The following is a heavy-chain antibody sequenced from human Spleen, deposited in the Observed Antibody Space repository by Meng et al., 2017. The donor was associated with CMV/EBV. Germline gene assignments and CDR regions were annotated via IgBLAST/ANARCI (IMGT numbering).Heavy chain of an antibody. Sequence: SETLSLTCTVSGGSISSYYWSWIRQPPGKGLEWIGYIYYIGSTNYNPSLKSRVTISVDTSKNQFSLKLSSVTAADTAVYYCAGGPAAGISYYFDYWGQGTLVTVSS. CDR1: GGSISSYY. CDR2: IYYIGST. V-gene: IGHV4-59*08. J-gene: IGHJ4*02. CDR3: AGGPAAGISYYFDY. D-gene: IGHD6-13*01.